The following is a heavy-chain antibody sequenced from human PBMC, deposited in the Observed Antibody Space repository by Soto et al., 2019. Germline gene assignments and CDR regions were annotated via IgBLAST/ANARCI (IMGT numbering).Heavy chain of an antibody. V-gene: IGHV3-30*18. CDR2: ISYDGSNK. CDR3: AKLSGRGSYEFNY. J-gene: IGHJ4*02. Sequence: GGSLRLSCAASGFTFSSYGMHWVRQAPGKGLEWVSVISYDGSNKYYADSVKGRFTISRDNSKNTLYLQMNSLRAEDTAAYSCAKLSGRGSYEFNYGGQGPLGTDSS. CDR1: GFTFSSYG. D-gene: IGHD1-26*01.